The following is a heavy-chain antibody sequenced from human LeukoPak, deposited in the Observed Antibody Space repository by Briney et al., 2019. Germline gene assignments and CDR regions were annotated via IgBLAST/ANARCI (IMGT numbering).Heavy chain of an antibody. D-gene: IGHD6-13*01. CDR1: GGSISPYY. V-gene: IGHV4-59*01. J-gene: IGHJ4*02. CDR2: IYYSGST. CDR3: ARDHSIAAAGTGDY. Sequence: PSESLSLTCTVSGGSISPYYWSWIRQPPGKGLEWVGYIYYSGSTKYNPSLESRVTISVDTSKNQFSLNLSSVTAADTAVYYCARDHSIAAAGTGDYWGQGTLVTVSS.